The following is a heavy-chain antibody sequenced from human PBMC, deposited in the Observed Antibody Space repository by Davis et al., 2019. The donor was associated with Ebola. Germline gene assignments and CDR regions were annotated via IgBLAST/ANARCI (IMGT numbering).Heavy chain of an antibody. Sequence: GGSLRLSCAASGFTVSSNYMSWVRQAPGKGLEWVSVIYSGGSTYYADSVKGRFTISRDNSKNALYLQMNGLRAEDTAVYYCAKVKVQQLIPRMGYWGQGTLVTVSS. CDR2: IYSGGST. V-gene: IGHV3-53*01. J-gene: IGHJ4*02. CDR3: AKVKVQQLIPRMGY. CDR1: GFTVSSNY. D-gene: IGHD6-13*01.